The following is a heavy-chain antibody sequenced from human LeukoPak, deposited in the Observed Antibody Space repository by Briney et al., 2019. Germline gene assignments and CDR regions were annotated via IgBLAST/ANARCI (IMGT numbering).Heavy chain of an antibody. CDR1: GASISSGNW. Sequence: TLTPTCAVSGASISSGNWWSWVRQPPGKALEWLALIDWDDDKYYSTSLKTRLTISKDTSKNQVVLTMTNMDPVDTATYYCARFYSNKFDYWGQGTLVTVSS. V-gene: IGHV2-70*18. CDR2: IDWDDDK. CDR3: ARFYSNKFDY. D-gene: IGHD4-11*01. J-gene: IGHJ4*02.